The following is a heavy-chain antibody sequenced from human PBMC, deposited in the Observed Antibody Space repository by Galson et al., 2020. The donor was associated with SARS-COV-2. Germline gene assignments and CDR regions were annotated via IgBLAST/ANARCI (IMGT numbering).Heavy chain of an antibody. Sequence: ASVKVSCKVSGYTLTELSMHWVRQAPGKGLEWMGGFDPEDGATIYERKFQGRVTMTEDTSTDTAYMELSSLRSEDTAVYYCATWPQLVRGNWFDPWGQGTLVTVSS. CDR3: ATWPQLVRGNWFDP. V-gene: IGHV1-24*01. D-gene: IGHD6-13*01. CDR2: FDPEDGAT. CDR1: GYTLTELS. J-gene: IGHJ5*02.